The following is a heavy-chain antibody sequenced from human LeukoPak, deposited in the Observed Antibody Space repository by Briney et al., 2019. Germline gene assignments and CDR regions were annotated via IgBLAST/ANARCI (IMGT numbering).Heavy chain of an antibody. J-gene: IGHJ5*02. V-gene: IGHV4-31*03. D-gene: IGHD5-18*01. Sequence: SQTMSLTCIVSGGFIDSAGYYYTWIRQLPVKGLEWIGYIYYSGRSSYNPSLKSRVTISVDTSKNQFSLNLSSVTAADTAVYYCARVGTASRLNWFDPWGQGTLVTVSS. CDR1: GGFIDSAGYY. CDR2: IYYSGRS. CDR3: ARVGTASRLNWFDP.